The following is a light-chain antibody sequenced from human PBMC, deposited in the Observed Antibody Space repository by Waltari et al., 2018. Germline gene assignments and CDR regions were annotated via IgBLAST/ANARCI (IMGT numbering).Light chain of an antibody. V-gene: IGLV1-47*01. CDR3: AAWDDSLSGPV. J-gene: IGLJ2*01. CDR1: SPNIGSNF. Sequence: QSVLTQPPSASGTPGQRVTISCSGSSPNIGSNFVYWYQQLPGTAPKLLIYRNTRQPSGGPDRVSGSKSGTSASLAISGLRAEDEADYYCAAWDDSLSGPVFGGGTKLTVL. CDR2: RNT.